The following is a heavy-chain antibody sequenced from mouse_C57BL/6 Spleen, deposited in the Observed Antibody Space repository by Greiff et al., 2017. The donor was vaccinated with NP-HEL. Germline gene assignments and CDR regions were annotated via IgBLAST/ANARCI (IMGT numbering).Heavy chain of an antibody. CDR1: GFSLTSYG. J-gene: IGHJ3*01. Sequence: VKLMESGPGLVQPSQSLSITCTDSGFSLTSYGVHWVRQSPGKGLEWLGVIWSGGSTDYNAAFISRLSISKDNSKSQVFFKMNSLQADDTAIYYCARGGNPAWFAYWGQGTLVTVSA. V-gene: IGHV2-2*01. CDR2: IWSGGST. CDR3: ARGGNPAWFAY. D-gene: IGHD2-1*01.